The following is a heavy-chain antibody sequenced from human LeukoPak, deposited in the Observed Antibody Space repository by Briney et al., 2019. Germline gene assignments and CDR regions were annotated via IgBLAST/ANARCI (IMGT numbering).Heavy chain of an antibody. CDR2: INPNSGGT. J-gene: IGHJ4*02. V-gene: IGHV1-2*02. CDR1: GYTFTGYY. CDR3: ARGGEQWLAARYYFDY. Sequence: ASVKVSCKASGYTFTGYYMHWVRQAPGQGLEWMGWINPNSGGTNYAQEFQGRVTMTRDTSISTAYMELSRLRSDDTAVYYCARGGEQWLAARYYFDYWGQGTLVTVSS. D-gene: IGHD6-19*01.